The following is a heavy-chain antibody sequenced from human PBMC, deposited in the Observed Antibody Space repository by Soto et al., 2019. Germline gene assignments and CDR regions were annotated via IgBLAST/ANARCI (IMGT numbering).Heavy chain of an antibody. CDR3: ARYTIYDYGDYVWYFDY. CDR2: IYYSGST. CDR1: GGSISSSSYY. Sequence: SETMSLTXTVSGGSISSSSYYWGWVRQPQGKGLEWIGSIYYSGSTYYNPSLKSRVTISVDTSKNQFSLKLSSVTAADTAVYYCARYTIYDYGDYVWYFDYWGQGTLVTVSS. D-gene: IGHD4-17*01. J-gene: IGHJ4*02. V-gene: IGHV4-39*01.